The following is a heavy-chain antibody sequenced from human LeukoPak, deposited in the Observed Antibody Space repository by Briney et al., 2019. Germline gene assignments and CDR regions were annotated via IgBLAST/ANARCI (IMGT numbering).Heavy chain of an antibody. CDR1: GYTFTSYY. Sequence: ASVKVSCKASGYTFTSYYMHWVRHAPGQGLEWMGIINPSGGSTSYAQKFQGRVTMTRDMSTSTVYMELSSLRSEDTAVYYCARDSIAVAGTRAFDIWGQGTMVTVSS. J-gene: IGHJ3*02. V-gene: IGHV1-46*01. CDR2: INPSGGST. CDR3: ARDSIAVAGTRAFDI. D-gene: IGHD6-19*01.